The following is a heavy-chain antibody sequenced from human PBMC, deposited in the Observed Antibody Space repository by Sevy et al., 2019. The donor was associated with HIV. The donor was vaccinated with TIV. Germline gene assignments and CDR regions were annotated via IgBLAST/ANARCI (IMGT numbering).Heavy chain of an antibody. Sequence: GGSLRLSCAASGFIFNSYAMSWVRQAPGKGLEWASTISGHGGSTYYADSVKGRFTISRDNSRKTLDLEMNSLRAEDAAIYYCAGGFWSGFDYRGQGSLVTVSS. J-gene: IGHJ4*02. CDR2: ISGHGGST. CDR3: AGGFWSGFDY. D-gene: IGHD3-3*01. V-gene: IGHV3-23*01. CDR1: GFIFNSYA.